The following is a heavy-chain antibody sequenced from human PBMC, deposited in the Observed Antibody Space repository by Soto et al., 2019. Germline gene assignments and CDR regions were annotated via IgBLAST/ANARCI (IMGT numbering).Heavy chain of an antibody. V-gene: IGHV4-31*03. D-gene: IGHD3-10*01. CDR3: ASIMVRGVGWFDP. J-gene: IGHJ5*02. CDR1: GGSISSGGYY. Sequence: QVQLQESGPGLVKPSQTLSLTCTVSGGSISSGGYYWSWIRQHPGKGLEWIGYIYYSGSTYYNPSLKSRVTISVDPSKNQFSLKLSSVTAADTAVYYCASIMVRGVGWFDPWGQGTLVTVSS. CDR2: IYYSGST.